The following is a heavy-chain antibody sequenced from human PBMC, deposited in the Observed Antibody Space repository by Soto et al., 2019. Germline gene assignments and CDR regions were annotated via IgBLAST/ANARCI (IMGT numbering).Heavy chain of an antibody. Sequence: QVQLVQSGAEVKKPGASVKVSCKASGYTFTASYMHWVRQAPGQGLEWMGIIDPSGGSTSYSQKCQGRVTMTRDTSTSTVYLELNSLRSEDTAVFYCARDSGHYYRSDACDKWGQGTMVTVSS. CDR2: IDPSGGST. D-gene: IGHD1-26*01. J-gene: IGHJ3*02. CDR1: GYTFTASY. V-gene: IGHV1-46*01. CDR3: ARDSGHYYRSDACDK.